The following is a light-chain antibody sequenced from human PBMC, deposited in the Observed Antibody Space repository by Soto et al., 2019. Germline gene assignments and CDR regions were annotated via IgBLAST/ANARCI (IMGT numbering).Light chain of an antibody. Sequence: DIQMTQSPSTLSASVGDTVTITCRASQSISTWLAGYQRKPGKAPKLMIYKASSLQNGVTSIFRGICSGTVVSLTVNSLQPDDCATYYCRHYNFYSRTFGQGTKVQIK. CDR3: RHYNFYSRT. CDR1: QSISTW. CDR2: KAS. J-gene: IGKJ1*01. V-gene: IGKV1-5*03.